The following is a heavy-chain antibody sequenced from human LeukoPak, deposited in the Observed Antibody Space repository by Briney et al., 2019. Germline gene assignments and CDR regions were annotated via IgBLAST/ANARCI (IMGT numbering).Heavy chain of an antibody. Sequence: PGGSLRLSCAASGFTFRSYAMSWVRQAPGKGLEWVSAISDSGGNTYYADSVKGRFTISRDNSKNTLYLQMNSLRAEDTAVYYCAKELRLRTYYFDYWGQGTLVTVSS. J-gene: IGHJ4*02. CDR1: GFTFRSYA. CDR2: ISDSGGNT. CDR3: AKELRLRTYYFDY. D-gene: IGHD3-3*01. V-gene: IGHV3-23*01.